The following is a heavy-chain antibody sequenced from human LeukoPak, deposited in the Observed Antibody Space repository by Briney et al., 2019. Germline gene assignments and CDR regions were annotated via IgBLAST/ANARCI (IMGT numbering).Heavy chain of an antibody. CDR1: GDTFSSYY. CDR3: ARDYGSGSPLDY. J-gene: IGHJ4*02. Sequence: ASVKVSCKASGDTFSSYYMHWVRQAPGQGLEWMGWINPNSGGTNYAQKFQGRVTMTRDTSISTAYMELSRLRSDDTAVYYCARDYGSGSPLDYWGQGTLVTVSS. D-gene: IGHD3-10*01. CDR2: INPNSGGT. V-gene: IGHV1-2*02.